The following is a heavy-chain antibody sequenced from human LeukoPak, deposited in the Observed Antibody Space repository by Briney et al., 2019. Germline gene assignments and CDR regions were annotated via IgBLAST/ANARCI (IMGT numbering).Heavy chain of an antibody. V-gene: IGHV4-31*03. CDR2: IYYSGST. J-gene: IGHJ6*02. Sequence: SETLSLTCTVSGGSIRSAAYYWSWIRQPPGKGLEWIGYIYYSGSTYYNPSLKSRVTISVDTSKNQFSLKLSSVTAADTAVYYCARENFWLPKYYYGMEVWGQGTTVTVSS. CDR3: ARENFWLPKYYYGMEV. D-gene: IGHD3-3*01. CDR1: GGSIRSAAYY.